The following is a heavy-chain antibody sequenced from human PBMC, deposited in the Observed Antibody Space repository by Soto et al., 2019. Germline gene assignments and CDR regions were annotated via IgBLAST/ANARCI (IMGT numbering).Heavy chain of an antibody. D-gene: IGHD5-12*01. Sequence: ASVKVSCKASGYTFNSYGISWVRQAPGQGLEWMGWINPNSGGTNYAQKLQGRVTMTTDTSTSTAYMELRSLRSDDTAVYYCARDNGYESDYWGQGTLVTVSS. CDR3: ARDNGYESDY. J-gene: IGHJ4*02. CDR1: GYTFNSYG. V-gene: IGHV1-18*01. CDR2: INPNSGGT.